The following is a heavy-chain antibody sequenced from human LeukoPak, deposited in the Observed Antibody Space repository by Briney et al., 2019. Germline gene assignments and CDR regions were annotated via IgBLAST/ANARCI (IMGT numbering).Heavy chain of an antibody. CDR3: ARLNEGYCSGGSCYRGLLDY. CDR2: IYPGDSDT. Sequence: GESLKISCKGSGYSFTSYWIGWVRQMPGKGLEWMGIIYPGDSDTRYSPSFQGQVTISADKSISTAYLQWSSLKASDTAMYYCARLNEGYCSGGSCYRGLLDYWGQGTLVTVSS. V-gene: IGHV5-51*01. CDR1: GYSFTSYW. D-gene: IGHD2-15*01. J-gene: IGHJ4*02.